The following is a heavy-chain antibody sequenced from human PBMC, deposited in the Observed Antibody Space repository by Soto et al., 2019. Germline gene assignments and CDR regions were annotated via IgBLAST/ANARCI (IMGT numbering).Heavy chain of an antibody. D-gene: IGHD3-16*01. CDR1: GFNVMSYW. CDR2: IKEDGSEI. J-gene: IGHJ4*02. V-gene: IGHV3-7*01. Sequence: AVGSLRLSRAVSGFNVMSYWMSWVRQAPGKGLEWVASIKEDGSEIYYLHSVRGRFSISRDSAGNALHLTMNYLSAEDTGVYLCARDIGFDYVNWGQGTLVTVSS. CDR3: ARDIGFDYVN.